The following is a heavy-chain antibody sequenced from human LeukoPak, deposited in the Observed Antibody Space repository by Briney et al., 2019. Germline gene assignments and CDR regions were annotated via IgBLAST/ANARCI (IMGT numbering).Heavy chain of an antibody. CDR1: GFSFSKYW. CDR3: ARDFCLGDNPGDDFDF. J-gene: IGHJ4*02. Sequence: PGGSLRLSCAASGFSFSKYWMHWVRQTPGEGLVWVARIKEDGTYTSYADSVKGRFTISRDNARNTVFLQMNSLRAEDTAVYYCARDFCLGDNPGDDFDFWGQGTLVTVSS. D-gene: IGHD3-9*01. CDR2: IKEDGTYT. V-gene: IGHV3-74*01.